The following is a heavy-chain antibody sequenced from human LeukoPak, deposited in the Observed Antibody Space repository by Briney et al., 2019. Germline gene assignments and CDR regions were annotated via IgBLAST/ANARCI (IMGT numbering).Heavy chain of an antibody. CDR3: ARGPRSVYCSSTSCGASAYYYYGMDV. D-gene: IGHD2-2*01. CDR1: GGSFSGYY. Sequence: SETLSLTCAVYGGSFSGYYWSWIRQPPGKGLEWIGEINHSGSTNYNPSLKSRVTISVDTSKNQFSLKLSSVTAADTAVYYCARGPRSVYCSSTSCGASAYYYYGMDVWGQGTTVTVSS. V-gene: IGHV4-34*01. J-gene: IGHJ6*02. CDR2: INHSGST.